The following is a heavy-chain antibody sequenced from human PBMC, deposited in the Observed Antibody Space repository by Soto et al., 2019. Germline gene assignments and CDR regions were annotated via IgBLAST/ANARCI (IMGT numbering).Heavy chain of an antibody. CDR3: AKAPAADNYYYMDV. CDR1: GFTFSSYA. Sequence: EVQLLESGGGLVQPGGSLRLSCAASGFTFSSYAMSWVRQAPGKGLEWVSAISGSGGSTYYADSVTGRFTISRDNSKNTLYLQMNSLRAEDTAVYYCAKAPAADNYYYMDVWGKGTTVTVSS. J-gene: IGHJ6*03. D-gene: IGHD6-13*01. V-gene: IGHV3-23*01. CDR2: ISGSGGST.